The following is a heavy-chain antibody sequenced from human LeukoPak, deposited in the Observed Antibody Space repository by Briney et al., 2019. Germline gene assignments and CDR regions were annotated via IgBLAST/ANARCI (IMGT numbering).Heavy chain of an antibody. CDR3: AGRNYDSSDSRFDY. D-gene: IGHD3-22*01. CDR2: ISHSGSN. CDR1: GGSFSGYY. Sequence: SATLSLTCAVYGGSFSGYYWSWIRQPPGKGLEWHGEISHSGSNNYNPSLKSRATISVYTSKNQYSLMLSSMIAAATAVYYCAGRNYDSSDSRFDYWGQGTLVTVSS. V-gene: IGHV4-34*01. J-gene: IGHJ4*02.